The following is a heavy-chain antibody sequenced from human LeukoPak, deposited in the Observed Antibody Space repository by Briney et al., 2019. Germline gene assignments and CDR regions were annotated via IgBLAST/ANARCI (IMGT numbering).Heavy chain of an antibody. CDR3: ARDISRHTYYLDY. Sequence: HPGGSLRLSCAASGFTFSHYGMHWVRQTPGKGLEWVAVVWYDGSKKDYAESVKGRFSISRDDSESRLYLQMNSLRAEDTAVYYCARDISRHTYYLDYWGQGTLVTVSS. V-gene: IGHV3-33*08. CDR1: GFTFSHYG. J-gene: IGHJ4*02. CDR2: VWYDGSKK. D-gene: IGHD1-1*01.